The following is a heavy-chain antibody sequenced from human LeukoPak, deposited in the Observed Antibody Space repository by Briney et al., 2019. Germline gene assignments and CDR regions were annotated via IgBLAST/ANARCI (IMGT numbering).Heavy chain of an antibody. CDR1: GFTFSGYR. V-gene: IGHV3-23*01. D-gene: IGHD6-6*01. J-gene: IGHJ4*02. CDR2: LSGSGDNI. Sequence: GGSLRLSCAASGFTFSGYRMSWVRRAPGKGLEWVSALSGSGDNIFYADSVKGRFTISRDNSKNTLYLQMNSLRAEDTAVYSCAKAGDSSSSPLFLDWGQGTLVTVSS. CDR3: AKAGDSSSSPLFLD.